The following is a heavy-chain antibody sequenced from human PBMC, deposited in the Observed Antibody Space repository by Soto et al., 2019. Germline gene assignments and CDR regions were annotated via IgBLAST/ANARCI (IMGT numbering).Heavy chain of an antibody. J-gene: IGHJ5*02. CDR1: GYTLTELS. CDR3: ATAGYCSSTSSECNWLDP. D-gene: IGHD2-2*01. V-gene: IGHV1-24*01. CDR2: FDPEDGET. Sequence: QVQLVQSGAEVKKPGASVKVSCKVSGYTLTELSMHWVRQAPGKGLEWMGGFDPEDGETIYAQKFQGRVTMTEDTSTDTAYMELSSLRSEATAVYYCATAGYCSSTSSECNWLDPWGQGTLVTVSS.